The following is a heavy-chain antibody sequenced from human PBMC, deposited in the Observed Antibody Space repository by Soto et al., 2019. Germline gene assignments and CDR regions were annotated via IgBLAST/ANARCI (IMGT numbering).Heavy chain of an antibody. CDR3: SRDRVAVRPGWFDP. CDR1: GYTFATYG. CDR2: ISVYNGDT. D-gene: IGHD6-6*01. V-gene: IGHV1-18*01. J-gene: IGHJ5*02. Sequence: QVQLVQSGAEVKKPGASVKVSCRASGYTFATYGISWVRQAPGQGLEWMGWISVYNGDTNYAQKFQGRVTMTTETSKRKAYMEGRGLRSDHTAVYYCSRDRVAVRPGWFDPWGQGTLVTVSS.